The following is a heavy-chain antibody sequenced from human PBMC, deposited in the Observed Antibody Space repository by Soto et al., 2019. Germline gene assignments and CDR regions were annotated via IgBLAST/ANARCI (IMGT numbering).Heavy chain of an antibody. J-gene: IGHJ4*02. V-gene: IGHV1-3*01. CDR1: GYTFTSYA. Sequence: ASVKVSCKASGYTFTSYAMHWVRQAPGQRLEWMGWINAGNGNTKYSQKFQGRVTITRDTSASTAYMELSSLRSEDTAVYYCARDQWDILTGYSTPYYFDYWGQGPLVTVSS. CDR2: INAGNGNT. D-gene: IGHD3-9*01. CDR3: ARDQWDILTGYSTPYYFDY.